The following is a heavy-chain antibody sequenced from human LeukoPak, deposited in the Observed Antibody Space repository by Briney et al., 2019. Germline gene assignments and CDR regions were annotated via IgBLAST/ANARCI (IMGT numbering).Heavy chain of an antibody. CDR2: INPNSAAT. D-gene: IGHD1-26*01. Sequence: GASVTVSCKASGYTFSDYYTHWVRQAPGQGLEWMGWINPNSAATNYAQRFQGRVTMTRDTSITTAYMELSRLTSDDTAVYYCARIRGGNNYHFDYWGQGTLVTVSS. CDR3: ARIRGGNNYHFDY. CDR1: GYTFSDYY. J-gene: IGHJ4*02. V-gene: IGHV1-2*02.